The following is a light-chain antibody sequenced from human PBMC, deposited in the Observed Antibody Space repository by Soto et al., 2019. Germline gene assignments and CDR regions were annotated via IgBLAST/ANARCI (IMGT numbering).Light chain of an antibody. J-gene: IGLJ2*01. V-gene: IGLV2-8*01. CDR2: EVS. CDR1: SSDVGYYDY. Sequence: QSALTQPPSASGSPGQSVTISCTGTSSDVGYYDYVSWYQQHPGKAPKLLIYEVSERPSGVPDRFSGSKSGNTASLTVSGLQAEDEADYYCSSYGGSNNLLFGGGTKLTLL. CDR3: SSYGGSNNLL.